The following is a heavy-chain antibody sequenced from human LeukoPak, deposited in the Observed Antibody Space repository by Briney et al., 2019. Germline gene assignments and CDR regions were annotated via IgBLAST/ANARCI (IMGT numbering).Heavy chain of an antibody. CDR1: GFTFSSYW. CDR3: AKRRRGIAAAGTAFDY. D-gene: IGHD6-13*01. J-gene: IGHJ4*02. CDR2: ISGSGGST. V-gene: IGHV3-23*01. Sequence: GGSLRLSCAASGFTFSSYWMSWVRQAPGKGLEWVSAISGSGGSTYYADSVKGRFTISRDNSKNTLYLQMNSLRAEDTAVYYCAKRRRGIAAAGTAFDYWGQGTLVTVSS.